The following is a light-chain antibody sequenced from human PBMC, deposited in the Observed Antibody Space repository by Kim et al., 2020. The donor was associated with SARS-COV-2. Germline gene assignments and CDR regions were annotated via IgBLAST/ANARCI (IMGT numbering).Light chain of an antibody. J-gene: IGLJ3*02. CDR1: SSDVGGYNY. Sequence: GQSLTTPCTGTSSDVGGYNYVSWYQQHPGKAPKLMIYDVSKRPSGVSNRFSGSKSGNTASLTISGLQAEDEADYYCSSYTSSSTWVFGGGTQLTVL. V-gene: IGLV2-14*04. CDR3: SSYTSSSTWV. CDR2: DVS.